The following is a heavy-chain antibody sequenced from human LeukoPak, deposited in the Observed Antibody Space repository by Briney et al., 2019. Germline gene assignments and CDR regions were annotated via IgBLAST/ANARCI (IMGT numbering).Heavy chain of an antibody. J-gene: IGHJ4*02. Sequence: ASVKVSCKASGGTFSSYAISWVRQAPGQWLEWMGWINPNSGGTNYAQKFQGWVTMTRDTSISTAYMELSRLRSDDTAVYYCARAVAAAGYRPFDYWGQGTLVTVSS. CDR3: ARAVAAAGYRPFDY. D-gene: IGHD6-13*01. CDR1: GGTFSSYA. V-gene: IGHV1-2*04. CDR2: INPNSGGT.